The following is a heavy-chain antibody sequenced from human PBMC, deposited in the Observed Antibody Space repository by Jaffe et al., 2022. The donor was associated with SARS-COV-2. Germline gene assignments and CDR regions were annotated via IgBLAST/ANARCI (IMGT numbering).Heavy chain of an antibody. D-gene: IGHD1-1*01. Sequence: QITLKESGPTLVKPTETLTLTCTFSGFSLTTSGAGVGWLRQPPGKALEWLAVIYWDDDKRYSPSLSSRLTVSKDTSKNQVVLTMTNMDPVDTATYYCAHRRTGEGPTWNAGCLDFWGQGTMVTVSS. CDR2: IYWDDDK. CDR1: GFSLTTSGAG. V-gene: IGHV2-5*02. J-gene: IGHJ3*01. CDR3: AHRRTGEGPTWNAGCLDF.